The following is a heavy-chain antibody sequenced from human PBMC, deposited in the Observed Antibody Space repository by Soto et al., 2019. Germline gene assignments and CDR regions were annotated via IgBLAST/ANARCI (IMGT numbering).Heavy chain of an antibody. J-gene: IGHJ6*02. CDR1: GDSVSSNSAA. D-gene: IGHD6-13*01. CDR2: TYYRSKWYN. Sequence: PSQTLSLTCAISGDSVSSNSAAWNWIRQSPSRGLEWLGRTYYRSKWYNDYAVSVKSRITINPDTSKNQFSLQLNSVTPEDTAVYYCARLTHPRPSSWPDYYYYYGMDVWGQGTTVTVSS. CDR3: ARLTHPRPSSWPDYYYYYGMDV. V-gene: IGHV6-1*01.